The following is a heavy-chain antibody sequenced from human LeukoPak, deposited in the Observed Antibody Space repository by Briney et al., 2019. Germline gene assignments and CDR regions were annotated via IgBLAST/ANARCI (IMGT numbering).Heavy chain of an antibody. J-gene: IGHJ4*02. CDR3: AKVRVVFNWNYAYYFDS. V-gene: IGHV3-30*18. D-gene: IGHD1-7*01. CDR1: GFTFSNYA. CDR2: ISYDGSDK. Sequence: GGSLRLSCAASGFTFSNYAMHWVRQAPGKGLEWVTIISYDGSDKYYADSVKGRFTISRDNSKNTLYLQMNSLRAEDTAVYYCAKVRVVFNWNYAYYFDSWGPGTLVTGSS.